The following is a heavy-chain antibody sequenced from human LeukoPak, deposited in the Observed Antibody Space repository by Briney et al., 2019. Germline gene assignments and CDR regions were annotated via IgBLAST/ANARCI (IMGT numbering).Heavy chain of an antibody. J-gene: IGHJ3*01. D-gene: IGHD3-22*01. CDR3: TRDQYYSDNSGYPSDV. CDR2: ISWNSGSI. CDR1: GFTFDDYA. Sequence: PGGSLRLSCAASGFTFDDYAMHWVRQAPGKGLEWVSGISWNSGSIGYADSVKGRFTISRDNAKNSLYLQMNSLRAEDTATYYCTRDQYYSDNSGYPSDVWGQGTVVTVSS. V-gene: IGHV3-9*01.